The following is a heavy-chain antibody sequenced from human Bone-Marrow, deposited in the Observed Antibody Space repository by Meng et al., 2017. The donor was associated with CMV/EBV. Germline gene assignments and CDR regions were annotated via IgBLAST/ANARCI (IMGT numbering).Heavy chain of an antibody. J-gene: IGHJ6*02. D-gene: IGHD6-6*01. CDR1: GFTFSDYD. Sequence: GGSLRLSCAASGFTFSDYDMSWLRQAPGKGLEWVSYISSSGSTIYYADSVKGRFTISSDNAKNSLYLQMNSLRAEDTVVYYCARAYRPGPYYYGMDVWGQGTTVTVSS. V-gene: IGHV3-11*04. CDR3: ARAYRPGPYYYGMDV. CDR2: ISSSGSTI.